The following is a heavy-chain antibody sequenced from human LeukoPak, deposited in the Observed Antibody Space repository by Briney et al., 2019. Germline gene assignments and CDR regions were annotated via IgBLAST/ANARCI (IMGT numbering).Heavy chain of an antibody. CDR3: AKWTEQRWFGELPPGHFDY. Sequence: PGGSLRLSCAASGFTFSIYAMHWVRQAPGKGLEWVAVISYDENDKYYADSVKGRFTISRDNSKNTLYLQMNGLRAEDTAVYYCAKWTEQRWFGELPPGHFDYWGQGTLVTVSS. J-gene: IGHJ4*02. CDR2: ISYDENDK. CDR1: GFTFSIYA. D-gene: IGHD3-10*01. V-gene: IGHV3-30*04.